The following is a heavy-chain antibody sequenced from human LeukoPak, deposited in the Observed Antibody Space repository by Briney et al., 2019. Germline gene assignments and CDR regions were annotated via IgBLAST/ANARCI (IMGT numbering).Heavy chain of an antibody. CDR3: AREVGYSSSRTHEDWFDP. D-gene: IGHD6-13*01. V-gene: IGHV1-2*02. J-gene: IGHJ5*02. CDR1: GYTFTGYY. CDR2: INPNSGGT. Sequence: GASVEVSCKASGYTFTGYYMHWVRQAPGQGLEWMGWINPNSGGTNYAQKFQGRVTMTRDTSISTAYMELSRLRSDDTAVYYCAREVGYSSSRTHEDWFDPWGQGTLVTVSS.